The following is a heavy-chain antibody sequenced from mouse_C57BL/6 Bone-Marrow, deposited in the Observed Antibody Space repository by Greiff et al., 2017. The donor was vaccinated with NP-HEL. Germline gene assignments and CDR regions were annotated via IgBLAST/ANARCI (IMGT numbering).Heavy chain of an antibody. CDR1: GFSLSTFGMG. Sequence: QVTLKVCGPGILQPSQTLSLTCSFSGFSLSTFGMGVGWIRQPSGKGLEWLAHIWWDDATYYNPALKSRLTSSKDTSKNQVFLKIANVDTADTATYDWARIAVYDGYLYYFYYWGQGTTLTVSS. V-gene: IGHV8-8*01. D-gene: IGHD2-3*01. CDR2: IWWDDAT. J-gene: IGHJ2*01. CDR3: ARIAVYDGYLYYFYY.